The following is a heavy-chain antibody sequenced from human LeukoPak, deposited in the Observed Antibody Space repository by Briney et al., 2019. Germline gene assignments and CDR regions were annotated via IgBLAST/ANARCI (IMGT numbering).Heavy chain of an antibody. CDR2: IYYSGST. J-gene: IGHJ4*02. D-gene: IGHD3-9*01. Sequence: SETLPLTCSVSGDSMNSGLSYWAWIRQPPGKGLEWIGTIYYSGSTGSTFYNPSLKSRVTISVDTSKNQFSLNLSSVTAADTVIYYCARHLYDKTGRPLDSWGQGTLVTVSS. CDR3: ARHLYDKTGRPLDS. V-gene: IGHV4-39*01. CDR1: GDSMNSGLSY.